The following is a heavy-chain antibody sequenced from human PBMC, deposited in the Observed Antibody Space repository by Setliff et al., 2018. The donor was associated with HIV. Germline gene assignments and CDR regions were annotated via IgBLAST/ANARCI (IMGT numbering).Heavy chain of an antibody. D-gene: IGHD3-16*01. Sequence: RPGGSLRLSCAASGFTFDDYAMSWVRQVPGKGLEWVAGINWNGDTTGYADSVKGRLTISRDNAKNSLYLQMNSLRAEDTAVYYCAKSAFGGVSPFDYWGQGTLVTVSS. V-gene: IGHV3-20*04. CDR2: INWNGDTT. CDR1: GFTFDDYA. CDR3: AKSAFGGVSPFDY. J-gene: IGHJ4*02.